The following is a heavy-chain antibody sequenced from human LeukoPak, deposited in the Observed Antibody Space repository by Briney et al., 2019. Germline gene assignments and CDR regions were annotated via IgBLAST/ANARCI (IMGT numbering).Heavy chain of an antibody. CDR3: ARASFRGVIYFDY. J-gene: IGHJ4*02. CDR1: GGSISSYY. D-gene: IGHD3-16*01. Sequence: SETLSLTCTVSGGSISSYYWSWIRQPPGKGLEWIGYIYYSGSTNYNPSLKSRVTISVDKSKNQFSLKLSSVTAADTAVYYCARASFRGVIYFDYWGQGTLVTVSS. CDR2: IYYSGST. V-gene: IGHV4-59*01.